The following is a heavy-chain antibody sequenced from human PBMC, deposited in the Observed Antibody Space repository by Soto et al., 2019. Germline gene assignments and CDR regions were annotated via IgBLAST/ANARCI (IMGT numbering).Heavy chain of an antibody. CDR2: IIPIFGTA. V-gene: IGHV1-69*13. J-gene: IGHJ6*02. Sequence: SVKVSCKASGGTFSSYAISWVRQAPGQGLEWMGGIIPIFGTANYAQKFQGRVTITADESTSTAYMELSSLRSEDTAVYYCARAGSWYPLYYYYYGMDVWGQGTTVTVSS. D-gene: IGHD6-13*01. CDR1: GGTFSSYA. CDR3: ARAGSWYPLYYYYYGMDV.